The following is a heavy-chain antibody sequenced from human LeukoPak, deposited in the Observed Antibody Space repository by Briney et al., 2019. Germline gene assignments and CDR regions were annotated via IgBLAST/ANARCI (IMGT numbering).Heavy chain of an antibody. CDR3: ARDLGRIQLRPVGY. J-gene: IGHJ4*02. Sequence: GGSLRLSCAASGFTFSSYWMSCVRQAPGKGLEWVANIKQDGSEKYYVDSVKCRFTISRDNAKNSLYLQMNSLRAEDTAVYYCARDLGRIQLRPVGYWGQGTLVTVSS. CDR1: GFTFSSYW. CDR2: IKQDGSEK. V-gene: IGHV3-7*01. D-gene: IGHD5-18*01.